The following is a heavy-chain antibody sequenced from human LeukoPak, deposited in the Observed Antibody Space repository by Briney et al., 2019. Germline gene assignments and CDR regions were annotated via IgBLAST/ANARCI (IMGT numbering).Heavy chain of an antibody. V-gene: IGHV3-21*01. D-gene: IGHD6-13*01. CDR2: ISSSSSYI. J-gene: IGHJ4*02. Sequence: KPGGSLRLSCAASGFTFSSYSMNWVRQAPGKGLEWVSSISSSSSYIYYADSVKGRFTISRDNAKNSLYLQMNSLRAEDTAVYYCARVGRSSSWYGYFDYWGQGTLVTVSS. CDR1: GFTFSSYS. CDR3: ARVGRSSSWYGYFDY.